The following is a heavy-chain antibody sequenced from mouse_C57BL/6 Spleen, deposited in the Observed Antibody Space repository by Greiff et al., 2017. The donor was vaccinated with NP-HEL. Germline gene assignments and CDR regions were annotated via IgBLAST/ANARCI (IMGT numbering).Heavy chain of an antibody. Sequence: EVKLVESGGGLVKPGGSLKLSCAASGFTFSDYGMHWVRQAPEKGLEWVAYISSGSSTIYYADTVKGRVTISRDNAKNTLFLQMTSLRSEDTAMYYCARRDEYGSSSFDCRGQGTTLTVSS. J-gene: IGHJ2*01. CDR2: ISSGSSTI. CDR3: ARRDEYGSSSFDC. CDR1: GFTFSDYG. D-gene: IGHD1-1*01. V-gene: IGHV5-17*01.